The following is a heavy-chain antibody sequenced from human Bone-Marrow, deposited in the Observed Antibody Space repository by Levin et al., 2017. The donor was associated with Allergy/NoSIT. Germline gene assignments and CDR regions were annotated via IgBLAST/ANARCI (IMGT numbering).Heavy chain of an antibody. J-gene: IGHJ4*02. Sequence: GESLKISCAASRFTFSSHAMHWVRQAPGKGLEWVATISHDGSNKYYPDSVKGRFTISRDNSKNTLYLQMSSLRPEDTAVYYCAKDSRNYYYASGSASPGIPQCWGQGTLVTVSS. CDR1: RFTFSSHA. V-gene: IGHV3-30*18. D-gene: IGHD3-10*01. CDR3: AKDSRNYYYASGSASPGIPQC. CDR2: ISHDGSNK.